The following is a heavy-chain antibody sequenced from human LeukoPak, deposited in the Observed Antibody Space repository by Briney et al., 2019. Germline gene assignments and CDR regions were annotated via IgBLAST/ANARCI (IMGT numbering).Heavy chain of an antibody. V-gene: IGHV3-21*01. CDR3: ARAPRHVGPAPYYFDY. J-gene: IGHJ4*02. Sequence: GGSLRLSCAASGFTFSSYSMNWVRQAPGKGLEWVSSISSSSSYIYYADSVKGRFTISRDNAKNSLYLQMNSLRAEDTAVYYCARAPRHVGPAPYYFDYWGQGTLVTVSS. CDR2: ISSSSSYI. CDR1: GFTFSSYS.